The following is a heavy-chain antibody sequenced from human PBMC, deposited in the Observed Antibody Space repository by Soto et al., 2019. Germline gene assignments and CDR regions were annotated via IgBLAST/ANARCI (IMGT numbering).Heavy chain of an antibody. Sequence: VESLTISCKDSGYRFSSYFIVWVRQMPGKGLEWMGMIYAGDSDTRYSPSFQGQVTISADTSISTAYLQWSSLKASDTAMYYCARLVYGDYVTKRIDPWGQGTMVTVSS. CDR2: IYAGDSDT. CDR1: GYRFSSYF. CDR3: ARLVYGDYVTKRIDP. D-gene: IGHD4-17*01. V-gene: IGHV5-51*01. J-gene: IGHJ5*02.